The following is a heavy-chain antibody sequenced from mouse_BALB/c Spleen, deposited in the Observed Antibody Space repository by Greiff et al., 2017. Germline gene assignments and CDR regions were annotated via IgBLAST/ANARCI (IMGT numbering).Heavy chain of an antibody. CDR2: ISSGGSYT. CDR1: GFTFSSYA. V-gene: IGHV5-9-4*01. Sequence: EVQRVESGGGLVKPGGSLKLSCAASGFTFSSYAMSWVRQSPEKRLEWVAEISSGGSYTYYPDTVTGRFTISRDNAKNTLYLEMSSLRSEDTAMYYCARARGDYYAMDYWGQGTSVTVSS. CDR3: ARARGDYYAMDY. J-gene: IGHJ4*01.